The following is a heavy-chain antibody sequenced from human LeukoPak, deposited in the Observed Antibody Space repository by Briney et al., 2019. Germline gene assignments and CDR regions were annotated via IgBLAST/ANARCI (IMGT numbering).Heavy chain of an antibody. CDR2: ISSGSSTI. D-gene: IGHD5-18*01. CDR1: GFTFSRYS. J-gene: IGHJ3*02. Sequence: RGGSLRLSCAASGFTFSRYSMNWVRQAPGKGLDCLSYISSGSSTIYYADSVKGRFTISRDNAKNSLYLQMNSLRDEDTAVYYCARDFRYTYDSIVQAFDIWGQGTMVTVSS. V-gene: IGHV3-48*02. CDR3: ARDFRYTYDSIVQAFDI.